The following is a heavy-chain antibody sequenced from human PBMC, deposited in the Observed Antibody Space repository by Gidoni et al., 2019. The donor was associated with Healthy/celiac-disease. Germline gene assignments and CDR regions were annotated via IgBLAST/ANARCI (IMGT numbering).Heavy chain of an antibody. CDR2: IKEDGSEK. Sequence: EVQLVEPAAGLVQPGGSLRLSCAASGFTFSSYWMSWVRQAPGKGLEWVANIKEDGSEKYYVDSVKGRFTISRDNGKNALYLQMNSLRAEDKAVYYCARVGDCSGGSCFDFDYGGQGTLVTVSS. V-gene: IGHV3-7*04. CDR3: ARVGDCSGGSCFDFDY. D-gene: IGHD2-15*01. CDR1: GFTFSSYW. J-gene: IGHJ4*02.